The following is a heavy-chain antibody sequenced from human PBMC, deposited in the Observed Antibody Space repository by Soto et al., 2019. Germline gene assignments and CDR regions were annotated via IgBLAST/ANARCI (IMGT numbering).Heavy chain of an antibody. Sequence: PSETLSLTCTVSGGSISSSNYYWAWIRQSPGKGLVWFCIFYFYVFSYYNPSLNSRVTFSVDTSKNHFSLKLTSVTAVDTAVYYCARMGDFWSGPGELDPWGQGTLVTVSS. CDR1: GGSISSSNYY. V-gene: IGHV4-39*01. CDR2: FYFYVFS. D-gene: IGHD3-3*01. J-gene: IGHJ5*02. CDR3: ARMGDFWSGPGELDP.